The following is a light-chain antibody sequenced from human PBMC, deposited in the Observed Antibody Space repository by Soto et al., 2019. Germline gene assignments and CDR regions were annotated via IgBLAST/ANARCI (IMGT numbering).Light chain of an antibody. CDR1: QSISSY. V-gene: IGKV1-39*01. Sequence: DIQMTQSPSSLSASVGDRVTLTCRASQSISSYLNWYQQKPGKATKLLIYAASSLQSGVPSRFSGSGSGTDFTLTISSLQPEEFATYYCQQSYSTPITFGQGTRLEIK. CDR2: AAS. CDR3: QQSYSTPIT. J-gene: IGKJ5*01.